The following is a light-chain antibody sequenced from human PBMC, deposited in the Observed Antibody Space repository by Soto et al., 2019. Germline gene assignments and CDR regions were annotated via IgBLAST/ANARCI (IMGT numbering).Light chain of an antibody. CDR3: QQYNNWPPGFT. Sequence: EIVMTQSPATLSVSPGERATLSCRASQSVSSNLDWYQQKPGQAPRLLIYGASTRATGIRARFSGSGSGTEFTLTISSLQSEDFAVYYCQQYNNWPPGFTFGPGTKVDIK. V-gene: IGKV3-15*01. J-gene: IGKJ3*01. CDR1: QSVSSN. CDR2: GAS.